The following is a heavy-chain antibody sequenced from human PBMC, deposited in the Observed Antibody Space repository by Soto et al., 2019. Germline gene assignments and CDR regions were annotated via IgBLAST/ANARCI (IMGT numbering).Heavy chain of an antibody. Sequence: EVQVLESGGGLVQPGGSLRLSCVVSVFPFGANAMSWVRQAPGKGLEWVSGLSNTGRRTSYADSVKGRFYISRDNSENTVYLQMNSLRVEDTAVYYCATEMGATQGPFDNWGQGTLVTVSS. CDR3: ATEMGATQGPFDN. CDR2: LSNTGRRT. V-gene: IGHV3-23*01. D-gene: IGHD1-26*01. CDR1: VFPFGANA. J-gene: IGHJ4*02.